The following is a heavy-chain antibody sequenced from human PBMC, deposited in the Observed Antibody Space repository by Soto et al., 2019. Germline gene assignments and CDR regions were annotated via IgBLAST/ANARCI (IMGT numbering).Heavy chain of an antibody. V-gene: IGHV2-5*02. CDR2: IYWDDDK. D-gene: IGHD2-8*01. J-gene: IGHJ4*02. Sequence: QITLKESGPTLVKPTQTLTLTCTFSGFSLSTNTVGVGWIRQPPGKALEWLALIYWDDDKRYSPTLKSRLTITKDTPKNPLVLTMTNMDPVDTASYYCAHRLTNIGPFDYWGQGTLVTVSS. CDR3: AHRLTNIGPFDY. CDR1: GFSLSTNTVG.